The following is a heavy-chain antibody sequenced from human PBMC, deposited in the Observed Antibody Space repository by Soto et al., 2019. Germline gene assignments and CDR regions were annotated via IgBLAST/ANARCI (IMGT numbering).Heavy chain of an antibody. J-gene: IGHJ6*02. CDR1: GYSFTSYW. D-gene: IGHD6-19*01. CDR2: IDPSDSYT. V-gene: IGHV5-10-1*01. Sequence: GESLKISCKGSGYSFTSYWISWVRQMPGKGLEWMGRIDPSDSYTNYSPSFQGHVTISADKSISTAYLQWSSLNASDTAMYYCARLWYSSGWSYYYYYGMDVWGQGTTVTVSS. CDR3: ARLWYSSGWSYYYYYGMDV.